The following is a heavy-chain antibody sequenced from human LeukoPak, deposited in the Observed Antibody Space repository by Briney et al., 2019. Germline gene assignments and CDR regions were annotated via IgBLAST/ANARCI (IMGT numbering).Heavy chain of an antibody. CDR2: IYDSGST. D-gene: IGHD6-19*01. Sequence: SSGTLSLTCTVSGGSISSYYWNWIRQPPGKGLECIGNIYDSGSTNYNPSLKSRITISVDTSKNQFSLKLSSVTAADTAVYYCARLGIAVAGTGGWYFDLWGRGTLVTVSS. V-gene: IGHV4-59*08. CDR3: ARLGIAVAGTGGWYFDL. J-gene: IGHJ2*01. CDR1: GGSISSYY.